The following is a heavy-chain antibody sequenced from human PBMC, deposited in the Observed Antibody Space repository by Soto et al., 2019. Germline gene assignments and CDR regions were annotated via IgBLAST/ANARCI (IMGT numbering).Heavy chain of an antibody. Sequence: KTSETLSLTCAVSGGSITHYYWNWLRQPAGEGLEWIGRIFVSGITTYNPSLQSRVTMSLDTSKSQFSLKLTPVTAADTAIYFCARGSFYPHAGSLGGLFDPWGQGILVTVSS. D-gene: IGHD3-10*01. V-gene: IGHV4-4*07. CDR2: IFVSGIT. CDR3: ARGSFYPHAGSLGGLFDP. J-gene: IGHJ5*02. CDR1: GGSITHYY.